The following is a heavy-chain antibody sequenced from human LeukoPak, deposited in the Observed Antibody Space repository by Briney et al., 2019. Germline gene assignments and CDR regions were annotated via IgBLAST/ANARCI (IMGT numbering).Heavy chain of an antibody. CDR1: GFTFSSHA. V-gene: IGHV3-23*01. Sequence: GGSLRLSCVASGFTFSSHAMTWVRQAPGKGLEWVSATSGSGSTTYYTDPVKGRFTISRDNSKNTLYLQMNSLRAEDTAVYYCARDRYSSGWYFFDHWGQGTPVTVSS. CDR2: TSGSGSTT. J-gene: IGHJ4*02. D-gene: IGHD6-19*01. CDR3: ARDRYSSGWYFFDH.